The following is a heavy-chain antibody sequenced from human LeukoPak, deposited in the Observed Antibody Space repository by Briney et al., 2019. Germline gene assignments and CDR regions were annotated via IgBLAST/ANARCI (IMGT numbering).Heavy chain of an antibody. V-gene: IGHV3-9*01. CDR3: AINGGGDSGYGNFDY. D-gene: IGHD5-12*01. CDR2: INWNSDSI. Sequence: GGSLRLSCAVSGFTFDDYAMHWVRQVPGKGLEWVSGINWNSDSIGYANSVKGRFTTSRDNAKNSLYLQMNSLRAEDTAFYYCAINGGGDSGYGNFDYWGQGTLVTVSS. CDR1: GFTFDDYA. J-gene: IGHJ4*02.